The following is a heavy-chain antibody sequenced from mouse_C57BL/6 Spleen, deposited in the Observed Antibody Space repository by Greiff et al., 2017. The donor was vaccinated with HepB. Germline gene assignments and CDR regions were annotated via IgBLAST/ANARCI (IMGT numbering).Heavy chain of an antibody. CDR2: IDPETGGT. CDR1: GYTFTDYE. V-gene: IGHV1-15*01. Sequence: LVESGAELVRPGASVTLSCKASGYTFTDYEMHWVKQTPVHGLEWIGAIDPETGGTAYNQKFKGKAILTADKSSSTAYMELRSLTSEDSAVYYCTRELYYDYNWYFDVWGTGTTVTVSS. J-gene: IGHJ1*03. D-gene: IGHD2-4*01. CDR3: TRELYYDYNWYFDV.